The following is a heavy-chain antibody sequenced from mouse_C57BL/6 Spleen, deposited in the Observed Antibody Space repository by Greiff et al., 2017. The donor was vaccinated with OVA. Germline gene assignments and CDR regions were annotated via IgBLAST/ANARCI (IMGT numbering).Heavy chain of an antibody. V-gene: IGHV1-80*01. CDR3: ARERDYAMDY. Sequence: QVQLKESGAELVKPGASVKISCKASGYAFSSYWMNWVKQRPGKGLEWIGQIYPGDGDTNYNGKFKGKATLTADKSSSTAYMQLSSLTAEDSAVYFCARERDYAMDYWGQGTSVTVSS. CDR1: GYAFSSYW. CDR2: IYPGDGDT. J-gene: IGHJ4*01.